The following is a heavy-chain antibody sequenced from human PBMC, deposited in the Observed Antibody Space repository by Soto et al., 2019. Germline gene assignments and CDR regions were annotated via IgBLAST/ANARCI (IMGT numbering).Heavy chain of an antibody. D-gene: IGHD2-21*02. V-gene: IGHV3-33*01. Sequence: GGSLRLSCAASGFTFSSYGMHWVRQAPGKXLEWVAVIWYDGSNKYYADSVKGRFTISRDNSKNTLYLQMNSLRAEDTAVHYCARERGAYCGGDCYRGFDYWGQGTLVTVSS. J-gene: IGHJ4*02. CDR1: GFTFSSYG. CDR2: IWYDGSNK. CDR3: ARERGAYCGGDCYRGFDY.